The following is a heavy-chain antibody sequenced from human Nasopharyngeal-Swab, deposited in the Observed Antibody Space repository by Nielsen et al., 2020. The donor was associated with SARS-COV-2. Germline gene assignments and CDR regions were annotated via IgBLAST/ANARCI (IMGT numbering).Heavy chain of an antibody. V-gene: IGHV4-39*01. J-gene: IGHJ6*02. Sequence: SETLSLTCTVSGGSISSSSYYWGWIRQPPGKGLEWIGSIYYSGSTYYNPSLKSRVTISVDTSKNQFSLKLSSVTAADTAAYYCARGRPGTYYTYYYGLDVWGQGTTVTVSS. CDR3: ARGRPGTYYTYYYGLDV. D-gene: IGHD1-26*01. CDR2: IYYSGST. CDR1: GGSISSSSYY.